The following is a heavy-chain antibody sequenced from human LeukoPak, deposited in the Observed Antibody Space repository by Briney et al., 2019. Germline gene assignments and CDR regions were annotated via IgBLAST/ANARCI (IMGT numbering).Heavy chain of an antibody. CDR3: AMAPTAVAGVTRDY. CDR1: GFTFSSYS. J-gene: IGHJ4*02. D-gene: IGHD6-19*01. CDR2: ISSSSSYI. V-gene: IGHV3-21*01. Sequence: GGSLRLSCAASGFTFSSYSMNWVRQAPGKGLEWVSSISSSSSYIYYADSVKGRFTISRDNAKNSLYLQMNSLRAEDTAVYYCAMAPTAVAGVTRDYWGQGTLVTVSS.